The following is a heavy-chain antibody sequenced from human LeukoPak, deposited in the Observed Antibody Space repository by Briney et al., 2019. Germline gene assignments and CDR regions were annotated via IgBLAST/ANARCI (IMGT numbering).Heavy chain of an antibody. D-gene: IGHD1-26*01. Sequence: SETLSLTCTVSGYSISSGYYWGWIRQPPGKGLEWIGYIYYSGSTNYNPSLKSRVTISVDTSKNQFSLKLSSVTAADTAVYYCAISGGWEPNNWFDPWGQGTLVTVSS. CDR2: IYYSGST. CDR1: GYSISSGYY. CDR3: AISGGWEPNNWFDP. J-gene: IGHJ5*02. V-gene: IGHV4-38-2*02.